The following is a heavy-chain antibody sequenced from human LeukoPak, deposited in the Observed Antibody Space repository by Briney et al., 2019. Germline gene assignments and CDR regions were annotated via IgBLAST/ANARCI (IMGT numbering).Heavy chain of an antibody. V-gene: IGHV3-48*01. J-gene: IGHJ4*02. CDR2: ISSSSSTI. Sequence: GGSQRLSCAASGFTFSSYSMNWVRQAPGKGLEWVSYISSSSSTIYYADSVKGRFTISRDNAKNSLYLQMNSLRAEDTAVYYCARDSAGIAVAGDFDYWGQGTLVTVSS. CDR1: GFTFSSYS. D-gene: IGHD6-19*01. CDR3: ARDSAGIAVAGDFDY.